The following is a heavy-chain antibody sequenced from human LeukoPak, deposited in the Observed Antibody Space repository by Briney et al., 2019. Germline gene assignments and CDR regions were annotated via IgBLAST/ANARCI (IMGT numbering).Heavy chain of an antibody. CDR1: GFTFSSYA. D-gene: IGHD2-2*01. Sequence: PGRSLRLSCAASGFTFSSYAMHWVRQAPGKGLEWVAVISYDGSNKYYADSVKGRFTISRDNSKNTLYLQMNSLRAEDTAVYYCARDGRGDIVVVPAAMAPFRYYGIHVWGQGTTVTVSS. CDR3: ARDGRGDIVVVPAAMAPFRYYGIHV. V-gene: IGHV3-30-3*01. J-gene: IGHJ6*02. CDR2: ISYDGSNK.